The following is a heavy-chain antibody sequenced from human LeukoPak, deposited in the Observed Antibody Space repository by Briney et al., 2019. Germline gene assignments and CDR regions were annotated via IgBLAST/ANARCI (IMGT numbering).Heavy chain of an antibody. D-gene: IGHD2-2*01. CDR3: AKGYCSSTSCYFHYYGMDV. V-gene: IGHV3-23*01. CDR1: GFTFSSYA. Sequence: GGSLRLSCAASGFTFSSYAMSWVRQAPGKGLEWVSAISGSGGFTYYADSVKGWFTISRDNSKNTLYLQMNSLRAEDTAVYYCAKGYCSSTSCYFHYYGMDVWGQGTTVTVSS. J-gene: IGHJ6*02. CDR2: ISGSGGFT.